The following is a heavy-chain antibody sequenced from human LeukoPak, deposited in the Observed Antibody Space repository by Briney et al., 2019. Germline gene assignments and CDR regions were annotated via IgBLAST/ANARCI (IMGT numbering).Heavy chain of an antibody. J-gene: IGHJ3*02. Sequence: NPGGSLRLSCAASGFTFSDYYMSWIRQAPGKGLEWVSYISSSGSTIYYADSVKGRFTISRDNAKNSLYLQMNSLRAEDTAVYYCAWWYYYDSSGYPNDAFDIWGQGTMVTVSS. CDR2: ISSSGSTI. V-gene: IGHV3-11*01. CDR1: GFTFSDYY. D-gene: IGHD3-22*01. CDR3: AWWYYYDSSGYPNDAFDI.